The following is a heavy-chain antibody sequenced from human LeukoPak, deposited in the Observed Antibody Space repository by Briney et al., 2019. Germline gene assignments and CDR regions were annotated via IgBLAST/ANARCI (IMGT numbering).Heavy chain of an antibody. V-gene: IGHV4-30-4*07. D-gene: IGHD6-6*01. Sequence: SETLSLTCAVSGGSISSGGYSWSWIRQPPGKGLEWIGYTYYSGSTYYNPSLKSRVTISVDTSKNQFSLKLSSVTAADTAVYYCARSNIAALQYFDYWGQGPLVTVSS. J-gene: IGHJ4*02. CDR2: TYYSGST. CDR1: GGSISSGGYS. CDR3: ARSNIAALQYFDY.